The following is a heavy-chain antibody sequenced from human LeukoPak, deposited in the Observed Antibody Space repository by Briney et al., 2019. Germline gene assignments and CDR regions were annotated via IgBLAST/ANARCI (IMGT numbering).Heavy chain of an antibody. V-gene: IGHV4-34*01. CDR3: ASGIAVAGRFDY. J-gene: IGHJ4*02. Sequence: SETLSLTCAVYGGSFSGYYWSWIRQPPGKGLELIGEINHSGSTNYNPSLKSRVTISVDTSKNQFSLKLSSVTAADTAVYYCASGIAVAGRFDYWGQGTLVTVSS. CDR1: GGSFSGYY. D-gene: IGHD6-19*01. CDR2: INHSGST.